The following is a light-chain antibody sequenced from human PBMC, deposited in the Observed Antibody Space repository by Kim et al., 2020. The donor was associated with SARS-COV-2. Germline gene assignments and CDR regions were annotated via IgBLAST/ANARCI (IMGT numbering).Light chain of an antibody. CDR3: QTGGAGSVV. CDR2: LNSDGSH. V-gene: IGLV4-69*01. Sequence: IKLTCTQSSGHSSYAIAWDQKQPEQGPRYLMKLNSDGSHTKGDGIPDRFSGSSSGGERYLTISSLQSEDEADYYCQTGGAGSVVFGGGTQLTVL. J-gene: IGLJ2*01. CDR1: SGHSSYA.